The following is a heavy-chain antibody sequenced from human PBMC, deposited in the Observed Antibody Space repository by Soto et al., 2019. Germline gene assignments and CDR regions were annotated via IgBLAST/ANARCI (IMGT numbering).Heavy chain of an antibody. CDR1: GFTFTSSA. V-gene: IGHV1-58*01. D-gene: IGHD6-19*01. CDR3: AASTPRGGSGSPS. Sequence: QMQLVQSGPEVKKPGTSVKVSCKASGFTFTSSAVQWVRQARGQRLEWIGWIVVGSGNTNYAQKFQERVTITRDMSTSTAYMELSSLRSEDTAVYYCAASTPRGGSGSPSWGQGTRVTVSS. CDR2: IVVGSGNT. J-gene: IGHJ4*02.